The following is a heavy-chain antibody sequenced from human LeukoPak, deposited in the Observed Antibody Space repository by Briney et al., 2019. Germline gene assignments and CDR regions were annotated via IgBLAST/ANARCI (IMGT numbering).Heavy chain of an antibody. CDR2: IYSGGST. V-gene: IGHV3-66*01. CDR1: GFTVSSNY. Sequence: GGSLRLSCAASGFTVSSNYMSWVRQAPGKGLEWVSVIYSGGSTYYADSVKGRFTISRYNSKNTLYLQMNSLRAEETAVYYCARDLAVAFDYWGQGTLVTVSS. D-gene: IGHD6-19*01. J-gene: IGHJ4*02. CDR3: ARDLAVAFDY.